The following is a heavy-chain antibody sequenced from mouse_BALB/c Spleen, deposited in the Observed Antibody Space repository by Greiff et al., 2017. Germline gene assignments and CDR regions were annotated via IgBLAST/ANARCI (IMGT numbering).Heavy chain of an antibody. CDR3: ARVYDYDDVPWFAY. Sequence: EVMLVESGGGLVKPGGSLKLSCAASGFTFSDYYMYWVRQTPEKRLEWVATISDGGSYTYYPDSVKGRFTISRDNAKNNLYLQMSSLKSEDTAMYYCARVYDYDDVPWFAYWGQGTLVTVSA. V-gene: IGHV5-4*02. CDR2: ISDGGSYT. CDR1: GFTFSDYY. J-gene: IGHJ3*01. D-gene: IGHD2-4*01.